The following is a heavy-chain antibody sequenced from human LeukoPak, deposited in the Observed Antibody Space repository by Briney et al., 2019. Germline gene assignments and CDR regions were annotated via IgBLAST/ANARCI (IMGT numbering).Heavy chain of an antibody. V-gene: IGHV3-30*04. CDR2: ISYDGSNK. J-gene: IGHJ4*02. D-gene: IGHD6-13*01. CDR1: GFTFSSYA. CDR3: ARMGRQQLFSLKTWIDY. Sequence: HPGGSLRLSYAASGFTFSSYAMHWVRQAPGKGLEWVAVISYDGSNKYDADSVKGRFTIARDNSKNTLYLQMNSLRAEDTAVYYCARMGRQQLFSLKTWIDYWGQGTLVTVSS.